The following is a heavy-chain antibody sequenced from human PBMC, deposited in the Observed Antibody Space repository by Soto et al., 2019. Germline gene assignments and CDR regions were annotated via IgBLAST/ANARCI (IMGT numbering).Heavy chain of an antibody. D-gene: IGHD3-22*01. V-gene: IGHV1-69*13. CDR1: EGTFSSYA. CDR3: AREELYDSSGPDAFDI. J-gene: IGHJ3*02. Sequence: SVKVSCKASEGTFSSYAISWVRQAPGQGLEWMGGIIPIFGTADYAQKFQGRVTITADESTSTAYMELSSLRSEGTAVFYCAREELYDSSGPDAFDIWGQGTMVTVSS. CDR2: IIPIFGTA.